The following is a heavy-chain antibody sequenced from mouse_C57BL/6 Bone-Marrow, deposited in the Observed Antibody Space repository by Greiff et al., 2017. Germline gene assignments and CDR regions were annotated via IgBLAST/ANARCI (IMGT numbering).Heavy chain of an antibody. Sequence: QVQLQQPGAELVKPGASVKLSCKASGYTFTSYWMQWVKQRPGQGLEWIGEIDPSDSYTNYNQKFKGKATLTVDTSSSTAYMQLSSLTSEDSAVYYCARHYDYLAWFAYWGQGTLVTVSA. CDR2: IDPSDSYT. D-gene: IGHD2-4*01. CDR3: ARHYDYLAWFAY. CDR1: GYTFTSYW. V-gene: IGHV1-50*01. J-gene: IGHJ3*01.